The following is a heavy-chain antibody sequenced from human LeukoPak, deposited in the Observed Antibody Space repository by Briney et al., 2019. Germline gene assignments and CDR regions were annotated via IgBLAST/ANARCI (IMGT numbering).Heavy chain of an antibody. CDR3: ARDRNDWALDY. J-gene: IGHJ4*02. V-gene: IGHV4-31*03. CDR1: GGFISSGGYY. Sequence: PSQTLSLTCTVSGGFISSGGYYWSWIRQHPGKGLEWIGYIYYCGSTYYNPSLKSRVTISVDTSKNQFSLKLSSVTAADTAVYYCARDRNDWALDYWGQGTLVTVSS. CDR2: IYYCGST. D-gene: IGHD1-1*01.